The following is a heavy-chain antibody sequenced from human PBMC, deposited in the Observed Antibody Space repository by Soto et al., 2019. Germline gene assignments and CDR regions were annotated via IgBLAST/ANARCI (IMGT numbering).Heavy chain of an antibody. V-gene: IGHV1-18*01. CDR1: GYTFTSYG. CDR3: ARPGTINYYGSGSPAFDI. CDR2: ISAYNGNT. D-gene: IGHD3-10*01. J-gene: IGHJ3*02. Sequence: QVQLVQSGAEVKKPGASVKVSCKASGYTFTSYGISWVRQAPGQGLEWMGWISAYNGNTNYAQKLQGRVTMTTDTSTSTAYMELRSLRSDDTAVYYCARPGTINYYGSGSPAFDIWGQGTMVTVSS.